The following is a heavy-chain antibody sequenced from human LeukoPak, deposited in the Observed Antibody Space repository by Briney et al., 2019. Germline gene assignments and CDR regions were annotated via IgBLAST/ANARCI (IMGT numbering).Heavy chain of an antibody. CDR3: ARDGTGPSGDQFDF. D-gene: IGHD3/OR15-3a*01. CDR2: INPNSGST. J-gene: IGHJ4*02. V-gene: IGHV1-2*02. Sequence: AAVTVSLKSSVYTFTGYNMHWVRQPPAQGLEWVGWINPNSGSTNYAQKCQGRVTMPRDTSISTDYMEMRRLGSDDTGVYYCARDGTGPSGDQFDFWGQGTRVSVSS. CDR1: VYTFTGYN.